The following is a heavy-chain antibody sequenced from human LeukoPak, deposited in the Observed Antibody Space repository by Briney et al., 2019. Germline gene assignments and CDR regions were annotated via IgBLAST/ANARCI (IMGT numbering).Heavy chain of an antibody. D-gene: IGHD3-22*01. J-gene: IGHJ5*02. CDR2: IYYSGNS. Sequence: PSETLSLTCTVSGDSISSYYWSWIRQPPGKGLGWIGYIYYSGNSNYNPSLKSRVTISVDTSKNQFSLKLSSVTAADTAVYYCAGLGASGNGYLSWFDPWGQGTLVTVSS. CDR3: AGLGASGNGYLSWFDP. V-gene: IGHV4-59*01. CDR1: GDSISSYY.